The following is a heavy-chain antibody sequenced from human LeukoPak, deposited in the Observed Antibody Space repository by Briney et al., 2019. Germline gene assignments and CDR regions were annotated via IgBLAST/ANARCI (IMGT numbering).Heavy chain of an antibody. J-gene: IGHJ6*02. V-gene: IGHV3-11*05. Sequence: GGSLRLSCAASGFTFSDYYMSWIRQAPGKGLEWVSYISSSSSCTNYADSVKGRFTISRDNAKNSLYLQMNSLRAEDTAVYYCARALNDYVWGSSYYGMDVWGQGTTVTVSS. CDR2: ISSSSSCT. CDR3: ARALNDYVWGSSYYGMDV. CDR1: GFTFSDYY. D-gene: IGHD3-16*01.